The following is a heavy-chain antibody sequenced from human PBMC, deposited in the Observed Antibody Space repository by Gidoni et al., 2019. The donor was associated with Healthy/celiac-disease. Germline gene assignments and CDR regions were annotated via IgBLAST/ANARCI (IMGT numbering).Heavy chain of an antibody. D-gene: IGHD2-15*01. V-gene: IGHV1-69*01. Sequence: QVQLVQSGAEVKKPGSSVKVSCKASGGNFSSCAISWVRQAPGQGLEWMGGIIPIFGTANYAQKFQGRVTITADESTSTAYMELSSLRSEDTAVYYCAREGGYCSGGSCPPTYWGQGTLVTVSS. CDR2: IIPIFGTA. J-gene: IGHJ4*02. CDR3: AREGGYCSGGSCPPTY. CDR1: GGNFSSCA.